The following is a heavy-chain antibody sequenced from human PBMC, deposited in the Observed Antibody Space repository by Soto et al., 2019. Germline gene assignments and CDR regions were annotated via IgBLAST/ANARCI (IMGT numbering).Heavy chain of an antibody. V-gene: IGHV1-69*01. J-gene: IGHJ6*02. CDR2: IIPIFGTA. D-gene: IGHD6-13*01. Sequence: QVQLVQSGAEVRKPGSSVRVSCKASGGSFNRHTISWVRQAPGQGLEWMGGIIPIFGTANHAQKFQGRVTIIADESTSTAYMELRSLRSDDTAVYYCARLEQLQVGYYFGLDVWGQGTTVTVSS. CDR1: GGSFNRHT. CDR3: ARLEQLQVGYYFGLDV.